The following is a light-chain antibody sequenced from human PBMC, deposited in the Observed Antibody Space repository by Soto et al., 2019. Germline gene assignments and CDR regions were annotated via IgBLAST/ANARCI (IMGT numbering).Light chain of an antibody. CDR3: QQYNSYSRT. Sequence: DIQMTQSPSTLSASVGDRVTITCRASQSISSWLAWYQQKPGKAPKLLIYDASSLESGVPSRFSGSGSGTEFPPTNSSLQPDDFATYYCQQYNSYSRTFCQGTKLEIK. CDR1: QSISSW. V-gene: IGKV1-5*01. J-gene: IGKJ2*01. CDR2: DAS.